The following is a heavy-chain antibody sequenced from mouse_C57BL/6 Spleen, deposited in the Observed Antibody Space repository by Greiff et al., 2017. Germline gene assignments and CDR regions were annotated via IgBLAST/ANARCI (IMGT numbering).Heavy chain of an antibody. CDR2: IDPENGDT. CDR3: TTGDYYGSSRFGY. CDR1: GFNIKDDY. V-gene: IGHV14-4*01. J-gene: IGHJ2*01. D-gene: IGHD1-1*01. Sequence: EVKLQESGAELVRPGASVKLSCTASGFNIKDDYMHWVKQRPEQGLEWIGWIDPENGDTEYASKFQGKATIPADTSSNTAYLQLSSLTSEDTAVYYCTTGDYYGSSRFGYWGQGTTLTVSS.